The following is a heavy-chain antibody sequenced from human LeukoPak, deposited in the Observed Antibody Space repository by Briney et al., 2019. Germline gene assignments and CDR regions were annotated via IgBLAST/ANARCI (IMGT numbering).Heavy chain of an antibody. D-gene: IGHD6-13*01. J-gene: IGHJ6*03. Sequence: SGPTLVNPTQTLTLTCTFSGFSLSTSGMCVSWIRQPPGKALEWLARIDWDDDKYYSTSLKTRLTISKDTSKNQVVLTMTNMDPVDTATYYCARIAAAGTYYYYYMDVWGKGTTVTVSS. CDR3: ARIAAAGTYYYYYMDV. CDR1: GFSLSTSGMC. V-gene: IGHV2-70*11. CDR2: IDWDDDK.